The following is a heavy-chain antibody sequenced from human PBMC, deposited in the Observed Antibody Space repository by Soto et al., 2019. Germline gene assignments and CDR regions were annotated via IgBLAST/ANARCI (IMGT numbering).Heavy chain of an antibody. V-gene: IGHV4-34*01. D-gene: IGHD3-16*02. CDR1: VGSFSGYY. J-gene: IGHJ4*02. CDR3: ARTFYVWGSYRLDY. Sequence: SETLSLTCAVYVGSFSGYYWSWIRQPPGKGLEWIGEINHSGSTNYNPSLKSRVTISVDTSKNQFSLKLSSVTAADTAVYYCARTFYVWGSYRLDYWGQGTLVTVSS. CDR2: INHSGST.